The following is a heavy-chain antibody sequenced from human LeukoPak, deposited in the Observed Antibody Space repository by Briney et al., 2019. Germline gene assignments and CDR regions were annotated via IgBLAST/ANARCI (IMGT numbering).Heavy chain of an antibody. J-gene: IGHJ4*02. V-gene: IGHV3-30*18. Sequence: GRSLRLSCAASGFTFTSYGMQWVRQAPGKGLEWVAVISHDGSVKHYADSVKGRFTISRDTSKNTVCLQMNSLRPEDTAVYHCAKEGSPYISRWFDCWGQGTLVTVSS. CDR3: AKEGSPYISRWFDC. CDR2: ISHDGSVK. CDR1: GFTFTSYG. D-gene: IGHD6-13*01.